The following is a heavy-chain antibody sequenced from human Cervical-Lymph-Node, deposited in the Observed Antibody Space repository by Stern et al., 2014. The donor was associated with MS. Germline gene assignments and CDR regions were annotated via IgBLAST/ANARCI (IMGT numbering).Heavy chain of an antibody. V-gene: IGHV1-69*12. CDR3: ASVHSGSSGNWFDP. D-gene: IGHD6-13*01. J-gene: IGHJ5*02. Sequence: QVQLVQSWAEVKKPGSSVKVSCKASGGTFSSYAISWVRQAPGQGLEGMGGLITMFGTANYALRFQVRVTITADESTSTAYMELSSLRSEDTAVYYCASVHSGSSGNWFDPWGQGTLVTVSS. CDR2: LITMFGTA. CDR1: GGTFSSYA.